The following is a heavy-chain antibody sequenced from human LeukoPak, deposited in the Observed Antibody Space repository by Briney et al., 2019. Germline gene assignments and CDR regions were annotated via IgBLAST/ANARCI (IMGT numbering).Heavy chain of an antibody. CDR3: ARGEYQLPYTWWFDP. D-gene: IGHD2-2*02. CDR2: IYYSGNT. J-gene: IGHJ5*02. CDR1: GGSVSISSYY. V-gene: IGHV4-39*07. Sequence: ASETLSLTCTVSGGSVSISSYYWGWIRQPPGKGLEWIGSIYYSGNTYYNPSLKSRVTISVDTSKNQMSLKLNSVTAADTAVYYCARGEYQLPYTWWFDPWGQGTLVTVSS.